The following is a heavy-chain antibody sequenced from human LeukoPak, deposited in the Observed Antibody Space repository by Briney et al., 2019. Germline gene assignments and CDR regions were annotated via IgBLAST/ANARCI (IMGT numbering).Heavy chain of an antibody. CDR3: ARDSSQYCTNGVCPYYYYYYGMDV. D-gene: IGHD2-8*01. CDR1: GGSVSSGSYY. Sequence: SETLSLTCSVSGGSVSSGSYYWSWIRQPPGKGLEWIGDIYYSGSTNYNPSLKSRVTISVDTSKNQFSLKLSSVTAADTAVYYCARDSSQYCTNGVCPYYYYYYGMDVWGQGTTVTVSS. V-gene: IGHV4-61*01. J-gene: IGHJ6*02. CDR2: IYYSGST.